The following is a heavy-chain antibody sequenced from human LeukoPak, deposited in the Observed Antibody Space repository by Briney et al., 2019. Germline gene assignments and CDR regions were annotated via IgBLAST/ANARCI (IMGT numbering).Heavy chain of an antibody. CDR3: ARGIQLWLN. V-gene: IGHV4-59*01. J-gene: IGHJ4*02. D-gene: IGHD5-18*01. CDR1: GGPIRSYY. CDR2: IYYRGST. Sequence: SETLTLTCTVWGGPIRSYYGSWIRQPPGEGLEGSGYIYYRGSTNYNPSRKSRVTISVDTSNNQFSLKLSSVPAANTAVYYCARGIQLWLNWGQGTLVTVSS.